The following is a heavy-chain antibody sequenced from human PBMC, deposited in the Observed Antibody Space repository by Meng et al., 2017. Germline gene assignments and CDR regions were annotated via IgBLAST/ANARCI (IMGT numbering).Heavy chain of an antibody. CDR3: ARAIAVSGTGRFDY. CDR2: INAGNSDT. Sequence: LLQAGAEVNKPVGSVKFACKASGNTSTTYTIHGVRQAPGQGLEWMGWINAGNSDTKYSQKLQGRVTITRDTSASTVYMEVSSLRSEDTGVYYCARAIAVSGTGRFDYWGQGTLVTVSS. J-gene: IGHJ4*02. V-gene: IGHV1-3*01. D-gene: IGHD6-19*01. CDR1: GNTSTTYT.